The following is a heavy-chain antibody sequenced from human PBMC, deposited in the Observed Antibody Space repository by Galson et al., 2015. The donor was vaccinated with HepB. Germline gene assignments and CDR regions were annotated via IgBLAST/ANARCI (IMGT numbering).Heavy chain of an antibody. CDR3: ARQYCSGGSCSGFDP. J-gene: IGHJ5*02. Sequence: TLSLTCTVSGGSISSGGYYWSWIRQHPGKGLEWIGYIYYSGSTYYSPSLKSRVTISVDTSKNQFSLKLSSVTAADTAVYYCARQYCSGGSCSGFDPWGQGTLVTVSS. CDR1: GGSISSGGYY. V-gene: IGHV4-31*03. D-gene: IGHD2-15*01. CDR2: IYYSGST.